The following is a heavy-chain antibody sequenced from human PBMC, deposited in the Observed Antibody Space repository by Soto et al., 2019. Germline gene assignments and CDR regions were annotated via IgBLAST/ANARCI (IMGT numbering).Heavy chain of an antibody. V-gene: IGHV1-18*01. CDR3: AREALGWSGAREHYFDY. J-gene: IGHJ4*02. Sequence: QVQLVQSGAEVKKPGASVKVSCKASGYSFANSGFSWVRQAPGQGLEWMGWISAYNGNTNYAQKFQGRVTMTTDKSTTTAYMELRSLRSDDTAVYYCAREALGWSGAREHYFDYWGQGTLVTVSS. CDR1: GYSFANSG. CDR2: ISAYNGNT. D-gene: IGHD3-3*01.